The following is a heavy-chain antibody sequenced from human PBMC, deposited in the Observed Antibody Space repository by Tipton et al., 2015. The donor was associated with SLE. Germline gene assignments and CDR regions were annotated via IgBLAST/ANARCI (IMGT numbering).Heavy chain of an antibody. J-gene: IGHJ3*02. D-gene: IGHD3-22*01. CDR3: ARDTYYYDSSGYDDAFDI. Sequence: TLSLTCTVSGGSISSHYWSWIRQPPWKGLEWIGYIYYSGSTNYNPSLKSRVTISVDTSKNQFSLKLSSVTAADTAVYYCARDTYYYDSSGYDDAFDIWGQGTMVTVSS. V-gene: IGHV4-59*11. CDR2: IYYSGST. CDR1: GGSISSHY.